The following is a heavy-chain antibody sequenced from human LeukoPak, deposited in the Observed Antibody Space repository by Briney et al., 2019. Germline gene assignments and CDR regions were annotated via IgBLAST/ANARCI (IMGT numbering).Heavy chain of an antibody. D-gene: IGHD3-22*01. J-gene: IGHJ4*02. CDR1: GFTFSSYA. CDR2: ISGSGGST. Sequence: GGSLRLSCAASGFTFSSYAMSWGRQAPGKGLEWVSAISGSGGSTYYADSVKGRFTISRDNSKNTLYLQMNSLRAEATAVYSCANQGYYYDSSGYLLDPYYFDYWGQGTLVTVSS. V-gene: IGHV3-23*01. CDR3: ANQGYYYDSSGYLLDPYYFDY.